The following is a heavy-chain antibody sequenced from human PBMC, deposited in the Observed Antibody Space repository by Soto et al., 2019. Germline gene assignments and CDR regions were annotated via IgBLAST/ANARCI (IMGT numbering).Heavy chain of an antibody. V-gene: IGHV4-59*01. J-gene: IGHJ6*02. D-gene: IGHD3-22*01. CDR1: GGSISNYY. CDR2: TYYSGST. Sequence: SETLSLTCTVSGGSISNYYWSWIRQPPGKGLEWIGYTYYSGSTNYNPSLTSRVTISLDTSKSQFSLELSSVTAADTAVYYCARVKDYYDSSGYAYYYYGLDVWGQGTTVTVSS. CDR3: ARVKDYYDSSGYAYYYYGLDV.